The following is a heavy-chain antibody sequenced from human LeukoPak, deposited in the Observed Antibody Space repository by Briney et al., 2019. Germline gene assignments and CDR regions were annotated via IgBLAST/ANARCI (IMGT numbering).Heavy chain of an antibody. D-gene: IGHD2-8*02. CDR1: DFTLSPYW. CDR3: ARGGSGSSKYWFF. J-gene: IGHJ4*02. V-gene: IGHV3-7*01. Sequence: PGGSLRLSCAASDFTLSPYWMTWVRQAPGRGLEWVANINGDGGDKYYGDSVKGRFSISRDNAENSLFLQMNNLRVEDSAVYYCARGGSGSSKYWFFWGQGTLVTVSS. CDR2: INGDGGDK.